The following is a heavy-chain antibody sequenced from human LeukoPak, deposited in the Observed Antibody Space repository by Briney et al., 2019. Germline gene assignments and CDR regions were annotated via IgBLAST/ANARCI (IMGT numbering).Heavy chain of an antibody. Sequence: QPGGSLRLSCAASGFTFSSYWMHWVRQAPGKGLVWVSRINSDGSSTSYADSVKGRFTISRDNAKNTLYLQMSSLSGDDTAVYYCAWLVREPAYWGQGTLVTVST. CDR2: INSDGSST. D-gene: IGHD3-22*01. J-gene: IGHJ4*02. V-gene: IGHV3-74*01. CDR3: AWLVREPAY. CDR1: GFTFSSYW.